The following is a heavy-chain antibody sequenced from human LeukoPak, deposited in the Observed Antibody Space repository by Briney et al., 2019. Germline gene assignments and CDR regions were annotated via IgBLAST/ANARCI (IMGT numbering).Heavy chain of an antibody. CDR1: GFIVSDDY. J-gene: IGHJ4*02. CDR2: IYSGGAT. CDR3: ASGGKYCTGGACYGD. Sequence: GGSLRLSCAASGFIVSDDYISWGRQTPGKGLEWVSVIYSGGATFYADSVQGRFTISRDNSKNTVHLQMNSLRAEDTAVYYCASGGKYCTGGACYGDWGQGTLVTVSS. D-gene: IGHD2-8*02. V-gene: IGHV3-53*01.